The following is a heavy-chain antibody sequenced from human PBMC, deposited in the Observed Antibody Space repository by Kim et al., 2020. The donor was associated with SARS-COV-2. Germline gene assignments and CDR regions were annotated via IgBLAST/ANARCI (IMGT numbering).Heavy chain of an antibody. CDR1: GGSVSSGSYY. J-gene: IGHJ4*02. Sequence: SETLSLTCTVSGGSVSSGSYYWSWIRQPPGKGLEWIGYIYYSGSTNYNPSLKSRVTISVDTSKNQFSLKLSSVTAADTAVYYCARAGPHRGIDYWGQGTLVTVSS. CDR3: ARAGPHRGIDY. V-gene: IGHV4-61*01. CDR2: IYYSGST.